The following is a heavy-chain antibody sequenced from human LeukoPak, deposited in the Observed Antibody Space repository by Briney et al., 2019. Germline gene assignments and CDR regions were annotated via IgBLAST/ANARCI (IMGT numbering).Heavy chain of an antibody. D-gene: IGHD5-24*01. V-gene: IGHV3-23*01. CDR3: AKDRRDGYNYLFDY. CDR2: ISGSGGST. J-gene: IGHJ4*02. CDR1: GFTFSSYA. Sequence: PGGSLRLSCAASGFTFSSYAMSWVRQAPGKGLEWVSAISGSGGSTYFADSVKGRFTISRDNSKNTLSLQMNSLRAEDTAVYHCAKDRRDGYNYLFDYWGQGTLVTVSS.